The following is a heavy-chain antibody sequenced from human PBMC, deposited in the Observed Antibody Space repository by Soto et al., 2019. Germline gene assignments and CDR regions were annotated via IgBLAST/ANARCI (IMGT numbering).Heavy chain of an antibody. Sequence: GGSLRLSCVVSGFTFSSYAMSWVRQAPGKGLEWVSAISGSGGSTYYADSVKGRFTISRDNSKNTLYLQMNSLRAEDTAVYYCAKDLIRTIVVYPPFDYWGQGTLVTVSS. CDR3: AKDLIRTIVVYPPFDY. V-gene: IGHV3-23*01. CDR2: ISGSGGST. J-gene: IGHJ4*02. CDR1: GFTFSSYA. D-gene: IGHD3-22*01.